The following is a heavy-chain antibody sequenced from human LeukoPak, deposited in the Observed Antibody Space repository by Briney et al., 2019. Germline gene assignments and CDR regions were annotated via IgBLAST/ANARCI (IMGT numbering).Heavy chain of an antibody. CDR2: IYYSGST. V-gene: IGHV4-39*07. CDR3: ARVGGETVGYGYSFDI. D-gene: IGHD5-18*01. Sequence: SETLSLTCTVSGGSISSSSYFWGWIRQPPGKGLEWIGCIYYSGSTYYNPSLKSRVTISVDTSKNQFSLKLSSVTAADTAVYYCARVGGETVGYGYSFDIWGQGTMVTVSS. J-gene: IGHJ3*02. CDR1: GGSISSSSYF.